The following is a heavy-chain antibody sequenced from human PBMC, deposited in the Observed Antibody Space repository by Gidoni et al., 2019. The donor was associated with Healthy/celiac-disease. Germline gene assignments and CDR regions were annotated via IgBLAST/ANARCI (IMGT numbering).Heavy chain of an antibody. CDR2: IYYSGST. CDR3: ARVREAVADVIYFDY. J-gene: IGHJ4*02. V-gene: IGHV4-31*03. D-gene: IGHD6-19*01. Sequence: QVQLQESGPGLVKPSQTLSLTCTVSGGSIRSGGYYWSWIRQHPGKGLEWIGYIYYSGSTYYNPSLKSRVTISVDTSKNQFSLKLSSVTAADTAVYYCARVREAVADVIYFDYWGQGTLVTVSS. CDR1: GGSIRSGGYY.